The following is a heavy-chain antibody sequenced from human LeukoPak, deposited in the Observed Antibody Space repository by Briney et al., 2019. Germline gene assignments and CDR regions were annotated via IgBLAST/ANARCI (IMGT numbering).Heavy chain of an antibody. CDR2: IYYSGST. CDR1: GGSISSGDYY. V-gene: IGHV4-30-4*01. D-gene: IGHD4-23*01. CDR3: ARVKPTTVVTPGGNWFDP. J-gene: IGHJ5*02. Sequence: SQTLSLTCTVSGGSISSGDYYWSWIRQPPGKGLEWIGYIYYSGSTYYNPSLKSRVTISVDTSKNQFSLKLSSVTAADTAVYYCARVKPTTVVTPGGNWFDPWGQGTLVTVSS.